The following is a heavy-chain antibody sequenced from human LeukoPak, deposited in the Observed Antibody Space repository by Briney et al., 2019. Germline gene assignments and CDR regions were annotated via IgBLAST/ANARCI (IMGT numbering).Heavy chain of an antibody. CDR2: IIPILGIA. V-gene: IGHV1-69*04. Sequence: SVKVSCKASGGTFSSYAISWVRQAPGQGLEWMGRIIPILGIANYAQKFQGRVTITADKSTSTAYMELSSLRSEDTAVYYCARVPPVFDWSMDVWGQGTTVTVSS. D-gene: IGHD3-9*01. J-gene: IGHJ6*02. CDR3: ARVPPVFDWSMDV. CDR1: GGTFSSYA.